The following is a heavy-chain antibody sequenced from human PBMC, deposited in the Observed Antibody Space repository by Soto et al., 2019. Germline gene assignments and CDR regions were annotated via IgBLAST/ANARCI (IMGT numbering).Heavy chain of an antibody. Sequence: NLPETLYLPCTVSGGSLGSSSYYWGWIRQSPGKGLEWIGNIYYSGNTFYNPSLKSRVTISVDTSKNQFYLHLSSVTAADTAIFYCASIAAPGTTHFDFWGQGTLVTVSS. CDR3: ASIAAPGTTHFDF. CDR2: IYYSGNT. CDR1: GGSLGSSSYY. V-gene: IGHV4-39*01. J-gene: IGHJ4*02. D-gene: IGHD6-13*01.